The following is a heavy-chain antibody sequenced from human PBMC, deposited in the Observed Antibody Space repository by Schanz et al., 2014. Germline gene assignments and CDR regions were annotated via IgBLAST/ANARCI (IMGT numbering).Heavy chain of an antibody. CDR2: VRNKNNRYTT. Sequence: QLVGSGGGLIQPGGSLRLSCTASGFALSDHYMDWVRQAPGKGLEWVDRVRNKNNRYTTEYAASVKGRFTISRDDSKNSLYLQMNSLKTEATAMYYCARRASCSRSGCPFDSWGQGTLVTVSS. CDR3: ARRASCSRSGCPFDS. CDR1: GFALSDHY. V-gene: IGHV3-72*01. D-gene: IGHD2-2*01. J-gene: IGHJ4*02.